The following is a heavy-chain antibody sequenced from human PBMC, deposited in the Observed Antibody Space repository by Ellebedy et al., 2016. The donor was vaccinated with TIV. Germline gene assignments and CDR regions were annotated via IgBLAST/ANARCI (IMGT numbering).Heavy chain of an antibody. D-gene: IGHD2/OR15-2a*01. CDR3: ASGSSTTWTYFDN. CDR2: ITSGSSTI. Sequence: GESLKISCAASGFSFSDYAMNWVRQAPGKGLEWVSYITSGSSTIYYADSVRGRFTISRDNAMNSIYLQMSSLRDEDTAVYYCASGSSTTWTYFDNWGQGTPVTVSS. J-gene: IGHJ4*02. V-gene: IGHV3-48*02. CDR1: GFSFSDYA.